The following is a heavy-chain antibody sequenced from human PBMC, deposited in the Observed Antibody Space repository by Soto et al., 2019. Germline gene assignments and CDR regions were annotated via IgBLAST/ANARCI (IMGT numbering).Heavy chain of an antibody. Sequence: LGESLKISCKGSGYSFTSYWIGWVRQMPGKGLEWMGIIYPGDSDTRYSPSFQGQVTISADKSISTAYLQWSSLKASDTAMYYCARHNVGYCSSTSCFTAFYYYYGMDVWGQGTTVTVSS. CDR1: GYSFTSYW. CDR3: ARHNVGYCSSTSCFTAFYYYYGMDV. CDR2: IYPGDSDT. J-gene: IGHJ6*02. V-gene: IGHV5-51*01. D-gene: IGHD2-2*01.